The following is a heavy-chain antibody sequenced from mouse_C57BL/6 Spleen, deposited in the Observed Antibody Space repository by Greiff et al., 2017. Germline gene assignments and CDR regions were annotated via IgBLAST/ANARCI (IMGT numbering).Heavy chain of an antibody. D-gene: IGHD1-1*01. CDR1: GFSLTSYG. CDR2: RWRGGST. CDR3: ARRGYYGSSYGYFDV. J-gene: IGHJ1*03. V-gene: IGHV2-2*01. Sequence: QVQLKESGPGLVQPSQSLSITCTVSGFSLTSYGVHWVRQSPGKGLEWLGVRWRGGSTDYNAAFISRLSISKDNSKRQVFFKMNSLQADDTAIYYCARRGYYGSSYGYFDVWGTGTTVTVSS.